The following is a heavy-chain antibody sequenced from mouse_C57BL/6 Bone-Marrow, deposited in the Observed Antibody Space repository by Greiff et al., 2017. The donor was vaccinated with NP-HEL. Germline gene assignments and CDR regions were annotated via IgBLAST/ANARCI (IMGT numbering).Heavy chain of an antibody. CDR1: GFTFTDYY. CDR3: ARSSTDYYAMEY. CDR2: IRNKANGYTT. J-gene: IGHJ4*01. Sequence: DVKLVESGGGLVQPGGSLSLSCAASGFTFTDYYMSWVRQPPGKALEWLGFIRNKANGYTTEYSASVQGRFTISRDNSQSILYLQMNALRAEDSATYYCARSSTDYYAMEYGGQGTSVTVA. D-gene: IGHD4-1*02. V-gene: IGHV7-3*01.